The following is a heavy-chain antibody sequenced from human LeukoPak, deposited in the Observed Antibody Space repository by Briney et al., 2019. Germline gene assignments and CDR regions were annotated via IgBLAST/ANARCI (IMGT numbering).Heavy chain of an antibody. CDR3: ARQKTDSSGYYLFLFDY. J-gene: IGHJ4*02. D-gene: IGHD3-22*01. Sequence: GESLKISCKGSGYSFTSYWIGWVRQMPGKGLEWMGIIYPGDSDTRYSPSFQGQVTISADKSISTAYLQWSSLKASDTAMYYCARQKTDSSGYYLFLFDYWGQGTLVTVSS. CDR2: IYPGDSDT. V-gene: IGHV5-51*01. CDR1: GYSFTSYW.